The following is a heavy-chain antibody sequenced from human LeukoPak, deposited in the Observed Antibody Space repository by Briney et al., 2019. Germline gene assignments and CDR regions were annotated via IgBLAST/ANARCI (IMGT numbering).Heavy chain of an antibody. CDR3: AKDWFYYDSSGYYSFDY. CDR1: GFTFSSHG. Sequence: GRSLTLSCAASGFTFSSHGMHWARHPPRKGMELEAVGWYDGSNKYYADSVKGRLTISRDNCKNTLYLQMNSLRAEDTAVYYCAKDWFYYDSSGYYSFDYWGQGTLVTVPS. D-gene: IGHD3-22*01. V-gene: IGHV3-33*06. J-gene: IGHJ4*02. CDR2: GWYDGSNK.